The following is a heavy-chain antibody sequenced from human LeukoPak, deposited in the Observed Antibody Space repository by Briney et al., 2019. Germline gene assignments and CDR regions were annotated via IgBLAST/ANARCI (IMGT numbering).Heavy chain of an antibody. CDR3: AKRPSDYGDYVSYFDY. D-gene: IGHD4-17*01. CDR2: ISDDGRST. V-gene: IGHV3-30*18. J-gene: IGHJ4*02. CDR1: GFSFISYG. Sequence: GGSLRLSCAASGFSFISYGMHWVRQAPGKGLEWLGVISDDGRSTDYADSVKGRFTISRDNSKDTLYLQMNSLRDEDTAVYYCAKRPSDYGDYVSYFDYWGQGTPVTVSS.